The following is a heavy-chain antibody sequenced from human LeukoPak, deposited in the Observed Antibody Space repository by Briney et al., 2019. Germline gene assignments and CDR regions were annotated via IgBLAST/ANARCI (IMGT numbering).Heavy chain of an antibody. V-gene: IGHV1-46*01. Sequence: VASVKVSCKSSGYTFTSYYMRWVRQAPGQGLEWMGIINPSGGSTNYAQKFQGRVTMTRDTSTSTVYMELSSLRSEDTAVYYCARDPELGTANYYFDYWGQGTLVTVSS. CDR1: GYTFTSYY. CDR3: ARDPELGTANYYFDY. CDR2: INPSGGST. J-gene: IGHJ4*02. D-gene: IGHD7-27*01.